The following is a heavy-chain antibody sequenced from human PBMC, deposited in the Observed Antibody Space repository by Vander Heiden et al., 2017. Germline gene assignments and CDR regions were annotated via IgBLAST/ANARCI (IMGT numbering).Heavy chain of an antibody. CDR3: ARGGGYYDSSGYYYDAFDI. J-gene: IGHJ3*02. D-gene: IGHD3-22*01. V-gene: IGHV3-74*01. Sequence: EVQLVESGGGLVQPGGSLRLSCAASGFTFSSYWMHWVRQAPGKGLVLVSRINSDGSSTSYADSVKGRFTISRDNAKNTLYLQMNSLRAEDTAVYYCARGGGYYDSSGYYYDAFDIWGQGTMVTVSS. CDR1: GFTFSSYW. CDR2: INSDGSST.